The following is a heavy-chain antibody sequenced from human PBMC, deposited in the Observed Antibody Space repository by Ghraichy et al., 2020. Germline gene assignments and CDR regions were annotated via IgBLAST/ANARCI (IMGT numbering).Heavy chain of an antibody. V-gene: IGHV4-59*01. Sequence: SETLSLTCTVSGGSISSYYWSWIRQPPGKGLEWIGYIYYSGSTNYNPSLKSRVTISVDTSKNQFSLKLSSVTAADTAVYYCARGGSPVTTLRSYYYYYGMDVWGQGTTVTVSS. D-gene: IGHD4-17*01. CDR1: GGSISSYY. J-gene: IGHJ6*02. CDR3: ARGGSPVTTLRSYYYYYGMDV. CDR2: IYYSGST.